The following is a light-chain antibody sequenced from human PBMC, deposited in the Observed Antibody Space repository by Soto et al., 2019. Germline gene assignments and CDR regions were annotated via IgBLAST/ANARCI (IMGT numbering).Light chain of an antibody. CDR1: QSVSSN. J-gene: IGKJ4*01. Sequence: EIVMTQSPATLSVSPGASATLSCRASQSVSSNLAGYQQKPGQAPRLLIYGASTRATGIPARFSGSGSGTEFTLTISSLQPEDFAVYYCQQYNNWPPLTFGGGTNVEIK. V-gene: IGKV3-15*01. CDR3: QQYNNWPPLT. CDR2: GAS.